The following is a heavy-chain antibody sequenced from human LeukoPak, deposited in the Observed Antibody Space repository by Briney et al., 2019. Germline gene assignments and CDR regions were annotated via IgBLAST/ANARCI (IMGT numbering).Heavy chain of an antibody. CDR3: ARGRSLLWFGDPIGGCGG. Sequence: GGSLRLSCAASGFTFSSYSMNWVRQAPGKGLEWVSSISSSSSSYIYYADSVKGRFTISRDNAKNSLYLQMNSLRAEDTAVYYCARGRSLLWFGDPIGGCGGWGQGTLVTVSS. V-gene: IGHV3-21*01. D-gene: IGHD3-10*01. CDR1: GFTFSSYS. J-gene: IGHJ4*02. CDR2: ISSSSSSYI.